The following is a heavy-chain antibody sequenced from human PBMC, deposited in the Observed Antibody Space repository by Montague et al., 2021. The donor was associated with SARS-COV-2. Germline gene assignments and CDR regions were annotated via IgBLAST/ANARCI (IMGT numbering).Heavy chain of an antibody. Sequence: SETLSLTCTVSGGSISSFYWSWFRQPPGKGLEWIGYISDSGSTNYNPSLTSRVTMSVDTSKNQFSLKLNSVTAADTAVYYCARHYSATLPAVYWGQGTLVTVSS. D-gene: IGHD2-15*01. CDR3: ARHYSATLPAVY. CDR1: GGSISSFY. V-gene: IGHV4-59*08. CDR2: ISDSGST. J-gene: IGHJ4*02.